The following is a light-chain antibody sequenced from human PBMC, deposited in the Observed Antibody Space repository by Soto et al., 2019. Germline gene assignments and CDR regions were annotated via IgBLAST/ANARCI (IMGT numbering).Light chain of an antibody. J-gene: IGLJ2*01. CDR2: EVS. Sequence: QSALTQPPFASGSPGQSVTISCTGTSSDVGGYNYVSWYQQHPGKAPKLMIYEVSKRPSGVPDRFSGSKSGNTASLTVSGLQAEDEADYYCSKYEGSNTLGVFGGGTKLTVL. CDR3: SKYEGSNTLGV. CDR1: SSDVGGYNY. V-gene: IGLV2-8*01.